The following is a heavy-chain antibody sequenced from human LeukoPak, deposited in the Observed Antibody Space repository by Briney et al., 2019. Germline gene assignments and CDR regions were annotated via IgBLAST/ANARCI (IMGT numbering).Heavy chain of an antibody. V-gene: IGHV3-48*03. Sequence: GGSLRLSCVGSGFSFSNYEMNWVRQAPGKGLEWLSGISSGGIGIYYADSMKGRFTISRDDAKNSVSLQMSSLRADDTAVYYCARERTGDLGEETLFGGAPFDYWGQGTLVTVSS. J-gene: IGHJ4*02. CDR3: ARERTGDLGEETLFGGAPFDY. D-gene: IGHD3-16*01. CDR2: ISSGGIGI. CDR1: GFSFSNYE.